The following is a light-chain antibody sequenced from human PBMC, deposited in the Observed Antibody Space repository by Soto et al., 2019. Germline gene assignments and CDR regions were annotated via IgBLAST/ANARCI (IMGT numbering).Light chain of an antibody. V-gene: IGKV4-1*01. J-gene: IGKJ4*01. CDR1: RSVLYKSNNKNH. CDR2: WAS. CDR3: QQYFDVPFT. Sequence: DIVMTQSPDSLAVSLGERATMNCKCSRSVLYKSNNKNHLAWYQQKPGQPPQLIIYWASTRESGVPERFIGSGSGTDFTLTISSLEAEDVAFYWCQQYFDVPFTFGGGTKVEI.